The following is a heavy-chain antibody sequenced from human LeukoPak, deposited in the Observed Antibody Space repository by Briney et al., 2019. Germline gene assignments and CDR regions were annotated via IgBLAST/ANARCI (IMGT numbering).Heavy chain of an antibody. J-gene: IGHJ4*02. V-gene: IGHV1-3*01. D-gene: IGHD5-12*01. CDR2: MNAASGKT. CDR3: VASLAVSSDYIHY. Sequence: ASVNVSCKVSGYTSTRSTVHWVRQAPGQRLEWMGWMNAASGKTEYSQEFQGRVTITRDTSASTVYMEMSTLRSEDTAVYYCVASLAVSSDYIHYWGQGTLVTVSS. CDR1: GYTSTRST.